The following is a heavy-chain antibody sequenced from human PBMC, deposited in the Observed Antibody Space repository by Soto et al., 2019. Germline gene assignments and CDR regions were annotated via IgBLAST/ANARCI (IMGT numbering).Heavy chain of an antibody. V-gene: IGHV1-69*02. CDR1: GGTFSSYT. Sequence: SVKGSCKDPGGTFSSYTSGWVRQAPGQGLEWMGRIIPILGIANCAQKFQGRVTITADKSTSTAYMELSSLRSEDTAVYYCATLGGYCSSTSCRDKPAYWGRGTLVTVTS. CDR3: ATLGGYCSSTSCRDKPAY. J-gene: IGHJ4*02. CDR2: IIPILGIA. D-gene: IGHD2-2*01.